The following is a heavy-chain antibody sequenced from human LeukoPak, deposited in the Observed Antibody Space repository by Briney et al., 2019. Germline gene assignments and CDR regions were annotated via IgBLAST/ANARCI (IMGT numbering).Heavy chain of an antibody. V-gene: IGHV3-23*01. CDR1: GFTFRSYA. CDR3: AKDAPNFIRPYYFDY. CDR2: ISGSGGST. D-gene: IGHD1-1*01. J-gene: IGHJ4*02. Sequence: PGGALRPSCAASGFTFRSYAMSWVRQAPGKGLEWVSAISGSGGSTYYADSVKGRFTISRDSSKNTLYLQMNSLRAEDTAVYYCAKDAPNFIRPYYFDYWGQGTLVSVSS.